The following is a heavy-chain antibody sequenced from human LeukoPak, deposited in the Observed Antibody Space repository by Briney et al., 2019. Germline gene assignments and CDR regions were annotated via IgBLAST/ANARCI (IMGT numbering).Heavy chain of an antibody. D-gene: IGHD1-1*01. J-gene: IGHJ4*02. V-gene: IGHV3-33*08. Sequence: GGSLSLSCPPSGFDFRHYVMLWVRQAPGQGLAWVGRISHSGSVKYYAGSVRGRCTISRENAKNSLYLQMNSLRAEDTAMYYCARDIDWNDYWGEGTLVTVSS. CDR2: ISHSGSVK. CDR1: GFDFRHYV. CDR3: ARDIDWNDY.